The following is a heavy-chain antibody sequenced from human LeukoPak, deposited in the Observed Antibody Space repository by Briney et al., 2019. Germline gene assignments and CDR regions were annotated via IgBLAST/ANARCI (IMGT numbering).Heavy chain of an antibody. CDR2: INPNSGGT. CDR1: GYTFTGYY. Sequence: ASVKVSCKASGYTFTGYYMHWVRQAPGQGLEWMRWINPNSGGTNYAQKFQGRVTMTRDTSISTAYMELSRLRSDDTAVYYCARAVVVPAAMGFDYWGQGTLVTVSS. CDR3: ARAVVVPAAMGFDY. J-gene: IGHJ4*02. D-gene: IGHD2-2*01. V-gene: IGHV1-2*02.